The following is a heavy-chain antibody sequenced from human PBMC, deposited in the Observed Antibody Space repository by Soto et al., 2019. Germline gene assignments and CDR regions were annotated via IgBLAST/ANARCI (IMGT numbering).Heavy chain of an antibody. Sequence: QVQLQQWGAGLLKPSETLSLTCAVHGESFSGYYWSWIRQPPGKGLEWIGEINLSGNTNYNPSLKSRLTMSVDTSKNQISLKVKSVTAADTAVYYCAGNIVATISAFDKWGQGTLVTVSS. CDR2: INLSGNT. J-gene: IGHJ4*02. V-gene: IGHV4-34*01. D-gene: IGHD5-12*01. CDR1: GESFSGYY. CDR3: AGNIVATISAFDK.